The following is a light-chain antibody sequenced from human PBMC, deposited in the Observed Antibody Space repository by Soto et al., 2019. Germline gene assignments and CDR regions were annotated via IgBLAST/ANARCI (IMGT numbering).Light chain of an antibody. J-gene: IGKJ3*01. V-gene: IGKV3-20*01. Sequence: EIVLTQSPGTLSLSPGERAILTCRASQSVTSSFLAWYQQRPGQAPRLLIYGASTRASGIPDRFSGSGSGTDFTLIISRLAPEDFAMYYCHQYGSSPLNFGPGTKVDIK. CDR1: QSVTSSF. CDR2: GAS. CDR3: HQYGSSPLN.